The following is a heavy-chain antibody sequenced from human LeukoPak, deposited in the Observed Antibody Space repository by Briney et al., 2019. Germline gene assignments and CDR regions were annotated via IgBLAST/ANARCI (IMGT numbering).Heavy chain of an antibody. CDR3: ARVREQQLLRVRYFDL. Sequence: RPGGSLRLSCAASGSTFRSHTMNWVRQAPGKGLEWISYISNTGSVIYYADSVKGRFTISRDNAKNSLFLQMNSLRAEDTAVYYCARVREQQLLRVRYFDLWGRGTLVTVSS. CDR2: ISNTGSVI. V-gene: IGHV3-48*04. CDR1: GSTFRSHT. J-gene: IGHJ2*01. D-gene: IGHD6-13*01.